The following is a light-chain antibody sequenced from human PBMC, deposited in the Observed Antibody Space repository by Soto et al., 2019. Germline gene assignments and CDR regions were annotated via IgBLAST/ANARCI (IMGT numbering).Light chain of an antibody. CDR1: QSLSSN. CDR3: QQYASSPST. J-gene: IGKJ1*01. CDR2: ATS. V-gene: IGKV3-20*01. Sequence: EIVLTQSPATLYVSPGETATLSCRASQSLSSNVAWYQQRPRQAPRLLIYATSSRASDVPARFSGSGSGTDFTLTISRLEPEDFAVYYCQQYASSPSTFGQGTKVDIK.